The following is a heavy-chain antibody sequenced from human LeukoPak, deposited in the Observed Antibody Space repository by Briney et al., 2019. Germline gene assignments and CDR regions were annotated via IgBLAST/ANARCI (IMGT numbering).Heavy chain of an antibody. CDR3: ARHYYGAGSYQRYFDY. CDR2: IYYSGST. CDR1: GGSISGYF. J-gene: IGHJ4*02. V-gene: IGHV4-59*08. D-gene: IGHD3-10*01. Sequence: SETLSLTCTVSGGSISGYFWSWIRQPPGKGLERIAYIYYSGSTNYNPSLKSRVTISLDTSKNQFSLKLGSVTAADTAVYYCARHYYGAGSYQRYFDYWGQGTLVTVSS.